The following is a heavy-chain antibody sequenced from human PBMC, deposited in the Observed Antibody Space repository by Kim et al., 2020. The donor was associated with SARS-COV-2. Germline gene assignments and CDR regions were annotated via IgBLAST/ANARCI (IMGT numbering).Heavy chain of an antibody. J-gene: IGHJ5*02. CDR3: ARDSLHYYYGSGSYYNEHNWFDP. D-gene: IGHD3-10*01. CDR2: IIPIFGTA. V-gene: IGHV1-69*13. Sequence: SVKVSCKASGGTFSSYAISWVRQAPGQGLEWMGGIIPIFGTANYAQKFQGRVTITADESTSTAYMELSSLRSEDTAVYYCARDSLHYYYGSGSYYNEHNWFDPWGQGTLVTVSS. CDR1: GGTFSSYA.